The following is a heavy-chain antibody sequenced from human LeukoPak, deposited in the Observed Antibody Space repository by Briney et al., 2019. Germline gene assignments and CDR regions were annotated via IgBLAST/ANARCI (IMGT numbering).Heavy chain of an antibody. D-gene: IGHD3-22*01. V-gene: IGHV4-30-2*01. J-gene: IGHJ4*02. CDR2: IYHSGST. Sequence: SETLSLTCAVSGGSISSAGYSWSWIRQPPGKGLEWIGYIYHSGSTYYNPSLKSRVTISVVRSKNQFSLKLSSVTAADTAVYYCARVDSSGYHFDYWGQGTLVTVSS. CDR1: GGSISSAGYS. CDR3: ARVDSSGYHFDY.